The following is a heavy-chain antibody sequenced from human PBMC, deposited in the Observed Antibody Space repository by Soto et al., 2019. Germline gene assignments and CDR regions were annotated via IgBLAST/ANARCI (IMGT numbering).Heavy chain of an antibody. V-gene: IGHV3-23*01. J-gene: IGHJ3*02. CDR2: ISGSGGST. CDR1: GFTFSSYA. Sequence: GESLKISCAASGFTFSSYAMSWVRQAPGKGLEWVSAISGSGGSTYYADSVKGRFTISRDNSKNTLYLQMNSLRAEDTAVYYCAKDFVAGLYAFDIWGQGTMVTVSS. CDR3: AKDFVAGLYAFDI. D-gene: IGHD6-19*01.